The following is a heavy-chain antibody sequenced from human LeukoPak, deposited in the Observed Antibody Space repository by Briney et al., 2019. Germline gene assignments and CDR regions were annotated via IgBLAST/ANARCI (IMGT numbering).Heavy chain of an antibody. D-gene: IGHD3-22*01. J-gene: IGHJ4*02. CDR2: INPSGGST. Sequence: ASVKVSCKASGYTFTSFYMQWVRQAPGQGLEWMGIINPSGGSTNYAQKFQGRVSMTRDTSTSTVYMELSSLRSEDTAMYWCAKGYYDSSGYDPGLGYWGQGTLVTVSS. CDR1: GYTFTSFY. CDR3: AKGYYDSSGYDPGLGY. V-gene: IGHV1-46*01.